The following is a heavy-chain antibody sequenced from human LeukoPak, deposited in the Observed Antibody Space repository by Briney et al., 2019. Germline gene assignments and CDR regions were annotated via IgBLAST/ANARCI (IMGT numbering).Heavy chain of an antibody. CDR2: ISGSGGST. Sequence: GGSLRLSCAASGLTFSSYAMSWVRQAPGKGLEWVSTISGSGGSTYYADSVKGRFTISRDNSKNTLFLQMNSLRAEDTAVYYCAKDLYGDYYFDYWGREPWSPSPQ. V-gene: IGHV3-23*01. D-gene: IGHD4-17*01. CDR3: AKDLYGDYYFDY. CDR1: GLTFSSYA. J-gene: IGHJ4*02.